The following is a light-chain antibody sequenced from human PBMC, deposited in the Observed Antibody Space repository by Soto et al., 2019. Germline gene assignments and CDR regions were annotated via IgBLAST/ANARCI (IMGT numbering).Light chain of an antibody. V-gene: IGKV3-20*01. CDR1: QSVSSSS. J-gene: IGKJ1*01. Sequence: EVVLTQSPGTLSLSPGERATLSCRASQSVSSSSLAWYQQKPGQAPRLFIYGASSRATGIPDRFSGSGSGTDFTLTINRLEPEDFAVYYCQQFGSSSWTFGQGTKVEI. CDR3: QQFGSSSWT. CDR2: GAS.